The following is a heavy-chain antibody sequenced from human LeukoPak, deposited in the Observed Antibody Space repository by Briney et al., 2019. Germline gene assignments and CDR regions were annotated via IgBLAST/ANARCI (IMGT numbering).Heavy chain of an antibody. Sequence: GGSLRLSCSASGFTFTGHNMNWVRQAPGKGLEWISFVSISSGTIYYADSVKGRFSISRDNAKSSLDLQMNSLRAEDTAVYYCARAMSTFGGVRNYFDSWGQGTLVTVSS. J-gene: IGHJ4*02. V-gene: IGHV3-48*04. CDR2: VSISSGTI. CDR1: GFTFTGHN. D-gene: IGHD3-16*01. CDR3: ARAMSTFGGVRNYFDS.